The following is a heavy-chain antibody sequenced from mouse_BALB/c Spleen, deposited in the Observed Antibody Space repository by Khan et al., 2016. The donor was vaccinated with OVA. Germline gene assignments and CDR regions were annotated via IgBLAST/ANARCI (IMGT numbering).Heavy chain of an antibody. V-gene: IGHV1-76*01. D-gene: IGHD2-2*01. CDR3: SSCGYYGSISMVY. J-gene: IGHJ4*01. Sequence: QVQLQQAGAELVRPGASVKLSCKTSGYIFTSYWIHRVKQRSGQGLEWIARSYHGSGSTYYNEKFKGKDTLTADKSSRNAYMKLSSLKAEEYAVYFCSSCGYYGSISMVYWCHRPSFPVSS. CDR1: GYIFTSYW. CDR2: SYHGSGST.